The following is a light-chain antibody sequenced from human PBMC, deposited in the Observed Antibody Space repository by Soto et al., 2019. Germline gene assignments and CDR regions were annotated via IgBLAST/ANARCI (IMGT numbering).Light chain of an antibody. CDR3: QHYVERSPIT. CDR1: QSVSSR. J-gene: IGKJ5*01. V-gene: IGKV3-20*01. CDR2: GAS. Sequence: IVISQAPGTLSMSKGERATLSCRVSQSVSSRLAWYQQKPGQAPRLLISGASSRATGIPDRFSGSGSGTDFTLAISRLEPEDFALYYCQHYVERSPITFGQGTRLEI.